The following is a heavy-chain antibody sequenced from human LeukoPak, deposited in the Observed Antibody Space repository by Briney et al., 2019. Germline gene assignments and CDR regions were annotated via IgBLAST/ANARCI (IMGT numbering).Heavy chain of an antibody. D-gene: IGHD3-10*01. CDR3: ARSYGSGSYFDY. CDR2: IYHSGST. CDR1: GGSIRSYY. J-gene: IGHJ4*02. Sequence: SETLSLTCTVYGGSIRSYYWSWIRQPPGKGLEWIGYIYHSGSTNYNPSLKSRVTISVDTSKNQFSLKLSSVTAADTALYYCARSYGSGSYFDYWGQVTLVTVSS. V-gene: IGHV4-59*01.